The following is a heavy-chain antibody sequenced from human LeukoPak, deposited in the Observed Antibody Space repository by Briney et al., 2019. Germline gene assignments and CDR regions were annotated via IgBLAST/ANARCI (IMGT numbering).Heavy chain of an antibody. CDR3: ATPPGYYDSSGYWVY. CDR1: GYTFTSYG. J-gene: IGHJ4*02. D-gene: IGHD3-22*01. V-gene: IGHV1-18*01. Sequence: ASVKVSCKASGYTFTSYGISWVRRAPGQGLEWMGWISAYNGNTNYAQKFQGRITMTTDTSTSTAYMELRSLRSDDTAVYYCATPPGYYDSSGYWVYWGQGTLVTVSS. CDR2: ISAYNGNT.